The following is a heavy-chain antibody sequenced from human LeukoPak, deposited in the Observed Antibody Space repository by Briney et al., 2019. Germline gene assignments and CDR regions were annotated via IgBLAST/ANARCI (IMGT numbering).Heavy chain of an antibody. CDR3: ARDRINMMVMGHDSGLDC. J-gene: IGHJ4*02. CDR1: GFSLSDYG. D-gene: IGHD3-22*01. CDR2: VSYDGGHK. Sequence: GGSLRLSCVGSGFSLSDYGIHWVRQAPGKGLEWVAVVSYDGGHKYYADSVKGRSTISRDTSSDTVSLQMNSLRVEDTALYYCARDRINMMVMGHDSGLDCWGQGTLVTVSS. V-gene: IGHV3-30*03.